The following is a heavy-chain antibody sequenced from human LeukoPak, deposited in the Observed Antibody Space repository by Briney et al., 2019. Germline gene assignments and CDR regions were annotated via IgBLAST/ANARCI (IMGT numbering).Heavy chain of an antibody. J-gene: IGHJ2*01. CDR3: ARAPSAAAAGYFDL. CDR1: GYTFTSYG. V-gene: IGHV1-18*01. CDR2: ISAYNGNT. D-gene: IGHD6-13*01. Sequence: VASVKVSCKASGYTFTSYGISWVRQAPGQGLEWKGWISAYNGNTNYAQKLQGRVTMTTDTTTSTAYMELRSLRSEDTAVYYCARAPSAAAAGYFDLWGRGTLVTVSS.